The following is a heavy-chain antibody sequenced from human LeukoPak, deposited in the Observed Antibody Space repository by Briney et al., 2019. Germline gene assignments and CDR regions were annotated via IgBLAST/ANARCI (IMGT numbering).Heavy chain of an antibody. J-gene: IGHJ4*02. CDR3: ARSSVVTAMVHLDY. Sequence: ASVKVSCKVSGYTLTELSMHWVRQAPGKGLEWMGGFDPEDGETIYAQKFQGRVTMTTDTSTSTAYMELSSLRSEDTAVYYCARSSVVTAMVHLDYWGQGTLVTVSS. CDR1: GYTLTELS. D-gene: IGHD2-21*02. CDR2: FDPEDGET. V-gene: IGHV1-24*01.